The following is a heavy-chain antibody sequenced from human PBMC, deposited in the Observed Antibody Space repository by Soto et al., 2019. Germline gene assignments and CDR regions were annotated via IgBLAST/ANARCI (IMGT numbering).Heavy chain of an antibody. D-gene: IGHD5-12*01. J-gene: IGHJ4*02. CDR2: IYYSGST. Sequence: PSETLSLTCTVSGGSISSGGYYWSWIRQQPGKGLEWIGYIYYSGSTYYNPSLKSRVTISVDRSKNQFSLKLSSVTAADTAVYYCAAGGGLPRYYWGQGTLVTVSS. V-gene: IGHV4-31*03. CDR1: GGSISSGGYY. CDR3: AAGGGLPRYY.